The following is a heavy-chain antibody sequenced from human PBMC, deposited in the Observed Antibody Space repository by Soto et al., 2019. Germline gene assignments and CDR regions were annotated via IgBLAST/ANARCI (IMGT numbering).Heavy chain of an antibody. J-gene: IGHJ4*02. CDR2: IIPILGIA. Sequence: QVQLVQSGAEVKKPGSSVKVSCKASGGTFSSYTISWVRQAPGQGLEWMGRIIPILGIANYAQKFQGRVTMTADKSTSTAYMELSSLRSEDTAVYYCARDYPYYDSSGYHPFDYWGQGPLVTVSS. D-gene: IGHD3-22*01. V-gene: IGHV1-69*08. CDR3: ARDYPYYDSSGYHPFDY. CDR1: GGTFSSYT.